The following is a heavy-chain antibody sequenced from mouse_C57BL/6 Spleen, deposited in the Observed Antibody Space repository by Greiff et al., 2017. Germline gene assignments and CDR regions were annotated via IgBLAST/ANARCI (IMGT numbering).Heavy chain of an antibody. CDR2: IYPGDGDT. D-gene: IGHD1-1*01. V-gene: IGHV1-82*01. CDR3: AREGNYYGSSPWDFDV. J-gene: IGHJ1*03. Sequence: QVQLQQSGPELVKPGASVKISCKASGYAFSSSWMNWVKQRPGKGLEWIGRIYPGDGDTNYNGKFKGKATLTADKSSSTAYMPLSSLTSEDSAVYFCAREGNYYGSSPWDFDVWGTGTTVTVSS. CDR1: GYAFSSSW.